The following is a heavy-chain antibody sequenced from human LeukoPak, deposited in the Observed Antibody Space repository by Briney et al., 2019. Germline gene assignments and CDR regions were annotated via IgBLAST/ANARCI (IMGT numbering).Heavy chain of an antibody. CDR1: GCSISSYY. V-gene: IGHV4-4*07. Sequence: SETLSLTCTVSGCSISSYYWSWIRQPAGKGLEWIGRIYTSGSTNYNPSLKSRVTMSVDTSKNQFSLKLSSVTAADTAVYYCARADSSGYYSEVDAFDIWGQGTMVTVSS. CDR2: IYTSGST. CDR3: ARADSSGYYSEVDAFDI. J-gene: IGHJ3*02. D-gene: IGHD3-22*01.